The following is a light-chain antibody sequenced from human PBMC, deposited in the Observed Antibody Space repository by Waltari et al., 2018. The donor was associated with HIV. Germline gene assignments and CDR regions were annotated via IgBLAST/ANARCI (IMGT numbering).Light chain of an antibody. CDR2: AVS. CDR3: SSYTSTSTVYV. J-gene: IGLJ1*01. Sequence: QSALTQPASVSGSPGQSITISCTGTSSDVGGYNSVSWYQLHPGKAPKLMIYAVSNRPSGVSNRFFGSKSDNTASLTISGLQAEDEADYYCSSYTSTSTVYVFGTGTEVTVL. V-gene: IGLV2-14*03. CDR1: SSDVGGYNS.